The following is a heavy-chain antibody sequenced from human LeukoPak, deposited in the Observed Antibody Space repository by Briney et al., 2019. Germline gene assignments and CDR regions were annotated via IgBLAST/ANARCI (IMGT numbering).Heavy chain of an antibody. Sequence: PSETLSLTCTGSGGSINNYYWSWIRQPPGKGLEWIGYIYYTGTTDYIPSLKSRITMSVDTSKNQFSLLFTSVTAADTAVYFCARHPFSSPFDYWGQGTLVTVSS. CDR3: ARHPFSSPFDY. CDR1: GGSINNYY. J-gene: IGHJ4*02. V-gene: IGHV4-59*08. CDR2: IYYTGTT.